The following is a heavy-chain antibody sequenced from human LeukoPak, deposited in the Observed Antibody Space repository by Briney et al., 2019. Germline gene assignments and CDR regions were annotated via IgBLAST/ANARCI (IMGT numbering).Heavy chain of an antibody. CDR1: GFTFNSYW. D-gene: IGHD6-19*01. CDR3: IGSGGWPGY. Sequence: GGSLRLSCAASGFTFNSYWMHWVRQAPGKGLVWVSRIDSDGSTIYADSVKGRFTISRDNAKNTLYLQMNSLRAEDTAVYYCIGSGGWPGYWGQGTLVTVSS. V-gene: IGHV3-74*01. CDR2: IDSDGST. J-gene: IGHJ4*02.